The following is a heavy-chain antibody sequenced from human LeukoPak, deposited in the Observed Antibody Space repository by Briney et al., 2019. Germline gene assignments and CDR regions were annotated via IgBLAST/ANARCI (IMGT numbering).Heavy chain of an antibody. CDR1: GFTFSSYA. CDR3: ARDSYYGSGSADY. V-gene: IGHV3-64*01. D-gene: IGHD3-10*01. CDR2: ISSNGGST. J-gene: IGHJ4*02. Sequence: RASVKVSCKASGFTFSSYAMHWVRQAPGKGLEYVSAISSNGGSTYYANSVKGRFTISRDNSKNTLYLQMGSLRAEDMAVYYCARDSYYGSGSADYWGQGTLVTVSS.